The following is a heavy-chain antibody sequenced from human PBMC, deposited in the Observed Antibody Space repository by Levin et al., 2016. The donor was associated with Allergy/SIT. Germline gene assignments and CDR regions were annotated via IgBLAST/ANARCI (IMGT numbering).Heavy chain of an antibody. D-gene: IGHD1-26*01. CDR2: IYYTGST. CDR1: GGFISSSSYH. J-gene: IGHJ6*02. Sequence: SETLSLTCSVSGGFISSSSYHWGWIRQPPGKGLEWIGSIYYTGSTYFNPSLESRVTISVDTSKNHFSLKVTSVTAADTADYYCARIGSYAGRVSYAVDVWGQGTTVTVSS. CDR3: ARIGSYAGRVSYAVDV. V-gene: IGHV4-39*02.